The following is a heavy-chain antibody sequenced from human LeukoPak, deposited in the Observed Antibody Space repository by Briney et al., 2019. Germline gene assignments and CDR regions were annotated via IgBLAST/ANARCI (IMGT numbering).Heavy chain of an antibody. J-gene: IGHJ4*02. V-gene: IGHV3-30*03. CDR1: GFTFSRYG. CDR2: ISYDGSNK. Sequence: PGGSLRLSCSASGFTFSRYGMHWVRQAPGKGLEWVAVISYDGSNKSYADSVKGRFTISRDNSKNTLYLQMNSLRAEDTAVFYCATGYCSGGSCLEGDYWGQGALVTVSS. D-gene: IGHD2-15*01. CDR3: ATGYCSGGSCLEGDY.